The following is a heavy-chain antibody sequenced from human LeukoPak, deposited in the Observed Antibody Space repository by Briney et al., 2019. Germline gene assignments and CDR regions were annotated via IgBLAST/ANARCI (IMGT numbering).Heavy chain of an antibody. V-gene: IGHV4-59*01. J-gene: IGHJ4*02. CDR2: IYYSGST. D-gene: IGHD6-19*01. Sequence: SETLSLTCTVSGGSISNFYRSWIRQPPGKGLEWIGYIYYSGSTNYNPSLKSRVTISVDTSKNQFSLKVRSVTAADTAVYYCARADTVAGNGIFDYWGQGALVTVSS. CDR3: ARADTVAGNGIFDY. CDR1: GGSISNFY.